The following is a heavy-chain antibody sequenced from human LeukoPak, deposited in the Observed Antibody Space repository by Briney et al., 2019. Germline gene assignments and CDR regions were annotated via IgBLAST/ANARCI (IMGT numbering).Heavy chain of an antibody. J-gene: IGHJ5*02. Sequence: ASVKVSCKASGYTFTDYYMHWVRQAPGQGLEWMGWINPNSGGTNYAQKFQGRVTMTRDTSISTAYMELSRLRSDDTAVYYCARVRGYGSGKIWFDPWGQGTLVTVSS. CDR1: GYTFTDYY. D-gene: IGHD3-10*01. V-gene: IGHV1-2*02. CDR3: ARVRGYGSGKIWFDP. CDR2: INPNSGGT.